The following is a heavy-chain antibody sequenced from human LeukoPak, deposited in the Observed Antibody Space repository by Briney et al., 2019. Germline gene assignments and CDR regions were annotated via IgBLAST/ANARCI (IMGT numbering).Heavy chain of an antibody. D-gene: IGHD2-15*01. J-gene: IGHJ4*02. CDR2: ISAYNGNT. V-gene: IGHV1-18*01. CDR3: ARDLLDIVVVVTEAFDY. Sequence: GASVKVSCKASGYTFTSYGISWVRQAPGQGLERMGWISAYNGNTNYAQKLQGRVTMTTDTSTSTAYMELRSLRSDDTAVYYCARDLLDIVVVVTEAFDYWGQGTLVTVSS. CDR1: GYTFTSYG.